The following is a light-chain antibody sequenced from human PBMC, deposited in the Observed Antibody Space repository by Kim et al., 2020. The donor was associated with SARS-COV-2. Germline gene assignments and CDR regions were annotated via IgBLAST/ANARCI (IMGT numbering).Light chain of an antibody. CDR2: GAS. J-gene: IGKJ4*01. V-gene: IGKV3-15*01. Sequence: VSPGERATLSGRASHSVSSNLAWYQQKPGQAPRLLIYGASTRATGLPDRFSGSGSGTEFTLTISSLQSEDFAVYYCQQYTSWPLTFGGGTKVDIK. CDR1: HSVSSN. CDR3: QQYTSWPLT.